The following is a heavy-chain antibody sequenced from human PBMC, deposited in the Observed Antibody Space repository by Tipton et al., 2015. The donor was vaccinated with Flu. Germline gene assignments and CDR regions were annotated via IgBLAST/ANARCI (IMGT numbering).Heavy chain of an antibody. J-gene: IGHJ4*02. CDR3: AKDSSDYGDYVNDY. V-gene: IGHV3-30*18. CDR1: GFTFSSYG. Sequence: SLRLSCAASGFTFSSYGMHWVRQAPGKGLEWVAVISYDGSNKYYADSVKGRFTISRDNSKNTPYLQMNSLRAEDTAVYYCAKDSSDYGDYVNDYWGQGTRVTVSS. CDR2: ISYDGSNK. D-gene: IGHD4-17*01.